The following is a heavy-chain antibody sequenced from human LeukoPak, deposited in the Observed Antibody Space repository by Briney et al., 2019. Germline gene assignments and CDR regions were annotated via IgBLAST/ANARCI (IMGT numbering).Heavy chain of an antibody. D-gene: IGHD3-10*01. V-gene: IGHV3-30*18. J-gene: IGHJ3*02. Sequence: GRSLRLSCAASEFTFSSYGMHWVRQAPGKGLEWVGVISYDGNNKYYADSVKGRFTISRDNSKNTLYLQMNSLRAEDTAVYYCAKDLVRGVIVDAFDIWGQGTMVTVSS. CDR2: ISYDGNNK. CDR1: EFTFSSYG. CDR3: AKDLVRGVIVDAFDI.